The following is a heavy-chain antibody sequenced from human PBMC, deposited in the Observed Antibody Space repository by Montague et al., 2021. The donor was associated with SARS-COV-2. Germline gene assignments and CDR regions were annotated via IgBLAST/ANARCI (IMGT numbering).Heavy chain of an antibody. V-gene: IGHV3-23*01. D-gene: IGHD3-10*01. CDR1: GFTFSNYG. Sequence: SLRLSCAASGFTFSNYGMSWVRQAPGKGLEWVSLISDTGANTYYADSVKGRFTISRDNSKNTVLLQMNSLRAEDTAVYYCAKCTRYYASGTYYNTYYFDHWGQGTLVTVSS. CDR3: AKCTRYYASGTYYNTYYFDH. J-gene: IGHJ4*02. CDR2: ISDTGANT.